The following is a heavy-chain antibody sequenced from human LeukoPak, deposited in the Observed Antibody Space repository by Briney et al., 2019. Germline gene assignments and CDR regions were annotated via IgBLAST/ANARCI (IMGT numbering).Heavy chain of an antibody. CDR1: GYTFTSYD. CDR2: MNPNSGNT. Sequence: ASVKVSCKASGYTFTSYDINWVRQATGQGLEWMGWMNPNSGNTGYAQKFQGRVTITRNTSISTAYMELSSLRAEDTAVYYCARDGGARTPWAFDIWGQGTMVTVSS. D-gene: IGHD3-16*01. CDR3: ARDGGARTPWAFDI. V-gene: IGHV1-8*03. J-gene: IGHJ3*02.